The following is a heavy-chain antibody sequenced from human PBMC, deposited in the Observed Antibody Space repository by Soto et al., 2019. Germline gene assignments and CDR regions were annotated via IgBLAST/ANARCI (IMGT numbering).Heavy chain of an antibody. CDR2: IYYSGST. CDR3: ARGRRLKQQLDRDSSGWMGFYFDY. J-gene: IGHJ4*02. Sequence: SETLSLTCTVSGDSISSSNYYWGWIRQPPGKGLEWIGSIYYSGSTYYNPSLKSRVTISVDTSKNPFSLKLSSVTAADTAVYYCARGRRLKQQLDRDSSGWMGFYFDYWGQGTLVTVSS. CDR1: GDSISSSNYY. D-gene: IGHD6-19*01. V-gene: IGHV4-39*01.